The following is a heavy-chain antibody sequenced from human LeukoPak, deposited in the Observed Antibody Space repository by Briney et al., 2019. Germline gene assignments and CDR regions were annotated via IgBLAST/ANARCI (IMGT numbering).Heavy chain of an antibody. CDR2: IDVGSYT. D-gene: IGHD3-9*01. CDR3: VKEKFDWGTMYYFDY. Sequence: GGSLRLSCGVSGFTFSNYAMNWIRQAPGKGLEWVSSIDVGSYTYYAGSVKGRFTISRDNAKNLLYLQMNSLRVEDTAVYYCVKEKFDWGTMYYFDYWGQGTLVTVSS. CDR1: GFTFSNYA. V-gene: IGHV3-21*01. J-gene: IGHJ4*02.